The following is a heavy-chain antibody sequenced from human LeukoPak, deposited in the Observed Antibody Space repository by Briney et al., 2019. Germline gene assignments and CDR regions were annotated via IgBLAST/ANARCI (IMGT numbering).Heavy chain of an antibody. CDR2: LFHSGST. V-gene: IGHV4-59*01. Sequence: SETLSLTCSVSGASISSYYWSWIRQPPGKGLEWIGYLFHSGSTNYNPSLKSRVTISVDTSKNQFSLKLNSVTAADTAVYYCARAGASYSFDYWGLGTLVTVSS. D-gene: IGHD2-21*01. CDR3: ARAGASYSFDY. CDR1: GASISSYY. J-gene: IGHJ4*02.